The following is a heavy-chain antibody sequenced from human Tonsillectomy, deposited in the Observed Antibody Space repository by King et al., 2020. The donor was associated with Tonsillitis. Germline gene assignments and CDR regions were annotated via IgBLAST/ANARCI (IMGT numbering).Heavy chain of an antibody. CDR1: GVTFSSCS. CDR3: ARDRSSGWPDAFDI. D-gene: IGHD6-19*01. V-gene: IGHV3-21*01. CDR2: ISSSSSYI. Sequence: VQLVESGGGLVKPGGSLRLSCAASGVTFSSCSMNWVRQAPGKGLEWVSSISSSSSYIYYADSVKGRFTISRDNAKNSLYLQMNSLRAEDTAVYYCARDRSSGWPDAFDIWGQGTMVTVSS. J-gene: IGHJ3*02.